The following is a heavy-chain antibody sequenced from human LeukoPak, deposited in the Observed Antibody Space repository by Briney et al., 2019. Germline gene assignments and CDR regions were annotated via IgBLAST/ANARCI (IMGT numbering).Heavy chain of an antibody. Sequence: GGSLRLSCEASGFTLSAYWMHWVRRAPGKGLMWVSRMNSDGSYTNYADSVKGRFTISRYNPGNTLYLQMNSLRVEDTGVYYCARVIGGSSGYYHFDFWGQGVLVTVSS. CDR3: ARVIGGSSGYYHFDF. D-gene: IGHD3-22*01. CDR2: MNSDGSYT. V-gene: IGHV3-74*01. CDR1: GFTLSAYW. J-gene: IGHJ4*02.